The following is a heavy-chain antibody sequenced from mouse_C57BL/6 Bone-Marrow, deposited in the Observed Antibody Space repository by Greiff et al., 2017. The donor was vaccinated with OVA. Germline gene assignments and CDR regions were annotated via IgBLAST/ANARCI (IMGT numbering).Heavy chain of an antibody. D-gene: IGHD1-1*01. CDR3: ALITAYYFDY. Sequence: EVHLVESGGGLVKPGGSLKLSCAASGFTFSDYGMHWVRQAPEKGLEWVAYISSGSSTIYYADTVKGRFTISRDNAKNTLFLQMTSLRSEDTAMYYCALITAYYFDYWGQGTTLTVSS. CDR2: ISSGSSTI. V-gene: IGHV5-17*01. J-gene: IGHJ2*01. CDR1: GFTFSDYG.